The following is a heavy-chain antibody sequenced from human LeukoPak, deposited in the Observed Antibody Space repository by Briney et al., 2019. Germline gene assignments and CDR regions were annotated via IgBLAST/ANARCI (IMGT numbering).Heavy chain of an antibody. CDR2: IYYSGST. CDR3: ARDDYGDYVYLY. J-gene: IGHJ4*02. Sequence: SETLSLTCTVSGGSISSSSYYWGWIRQPPGKGLEWIGSIYYSGSTYYNPSLKSRVTISVDTSKNQFSLKLSSVTAADTAVYYCARDDYGDYVYLYWGQGTLVTVSS. D-gene: IGHD4-17*01. V-gene: IGHV4-39*07. CDR1: GGSISSSSYY.